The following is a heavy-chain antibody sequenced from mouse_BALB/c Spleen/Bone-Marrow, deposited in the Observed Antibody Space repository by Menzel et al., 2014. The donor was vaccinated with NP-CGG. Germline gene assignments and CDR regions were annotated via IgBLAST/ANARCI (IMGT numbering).Heavy chain of an antibody. V-gene: IGHV1-9*01. CDR3: ARSDGYYYAMDY. J-gene: IGHJ4*01. CDR1: GYTFSSYW. CDR2: ILPGSGST. D-gene: IGHD2-3*01. Sequence: QAQLQQSGAELMKPGASVKISCKATGYTFSSYWIDWVKQRPGHGLEWIGEILPGSGSTNYNEKFKGKATFTADTSSNTAYMQLSSLTSEDSAVYYCARSDGYYYAMDYWGQGTSVTVSS.